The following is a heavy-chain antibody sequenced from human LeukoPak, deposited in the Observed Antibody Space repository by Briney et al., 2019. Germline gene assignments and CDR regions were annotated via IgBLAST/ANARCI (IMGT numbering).Heavy chain of an antibody. V-gene: IGHV1-18*01. CDR3: ARGLGGSGSYFLTFDY. Sequence: ASVKVSCKASGYTFTSYSINWVRQAPGQGLEWMGWISAYNGNSKYAQKLQGRVTMTTDTSTSTAYMELRSLRSDETAVYYCARGLGGSGSYFLTFDYWGQGTLVTVSS. CDR2: ISAYNGNS. D-gene: IGHD1-26*01. CDR1: GYTFTSYS. J-gene: IGHJ4*02.